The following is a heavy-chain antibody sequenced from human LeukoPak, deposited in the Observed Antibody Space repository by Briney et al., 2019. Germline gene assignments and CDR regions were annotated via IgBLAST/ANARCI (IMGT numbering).Heavy chain of an antibody. CDR2: IYYSGST. V-gene: IGHV4-39*01. D-gene: IGHD4-23*01. CDR3: ARRVTTVVRGLSQIDY. CDR1: GGSISSSSYY. Sequence: SETLSLTCTVSGGSISSSSYYWGWIRQPPGKGLEWIGSIYYSGSTYYNPSLKSRVTISVDTSKNQFSLKLSSVTAADTAVYYCARRVTTVVRGLSQIDYWGQGTLVTVSS. J-gene: IGHJ4*02.